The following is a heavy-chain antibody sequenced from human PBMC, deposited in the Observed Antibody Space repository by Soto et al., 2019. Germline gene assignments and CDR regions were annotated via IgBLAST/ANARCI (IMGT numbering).Heavy chain of an antibody. V-gene: IGHV3-33*01. Sequence: GGSLRLSCAASGFTFSSYGMHWVRLAPGKGLEWEAVIWYDGSNKYYADSVKGRFTISRDNSKNTLYLQMNSLSAEDSAVYYCAREACLVDSSSSYFDYWGQGTLVNVSS. CDR1: GFTFSSYG. D-gene: IGHD6-6*01. CDR3: AREACLVDSSSSYFDY. CDR2: IWYDGSNK. J-gene: IGHJ4*02.